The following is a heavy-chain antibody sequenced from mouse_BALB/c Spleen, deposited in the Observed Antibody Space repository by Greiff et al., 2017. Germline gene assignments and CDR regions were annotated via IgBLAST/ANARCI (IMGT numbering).Heavy chain of an antibody. V-gene: IGHV1S81*02. CDR1: GYTFASYW. J-gene: IGHJ3*01. Sequence: QVQLQQPGAELVRPGASVKLSCKASGYTFASYWMNWVKQRPGQGLEWIGGINPSNGGTNFNEKFKSKATLTVDKSSSTAYMQLSSLTSEDSAVYYCTRRGYYWFAYWGQGTLVTVSA. D-gene: IGHD2-3*01. CDR2: INPSNGGT. CDR3: TRRGYYWFAY.